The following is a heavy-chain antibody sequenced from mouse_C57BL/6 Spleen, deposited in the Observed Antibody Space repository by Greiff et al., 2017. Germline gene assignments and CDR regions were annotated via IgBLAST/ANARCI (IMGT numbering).Heavy chain of an antibody. CDR3: ASPYYYGSSYGYFDV. V-gene: IGHV14-2*01. D-gene: IGHD1-1*01. Sequence: EVQLQQSGAELVKPGASVKLSCTASGFNIKDYYMHWVKQRTEQGLEWIGRIDPEDGETKYAPKFQGKATITADTSSNPAYLQLSRLTSEDTAVYYCASPYYYGSSYGYFDVWGTGTTVTVSS. J-gene: IGHJ1*03. CDR1: GFNIKDYY. CDR2: IDPEDGET.